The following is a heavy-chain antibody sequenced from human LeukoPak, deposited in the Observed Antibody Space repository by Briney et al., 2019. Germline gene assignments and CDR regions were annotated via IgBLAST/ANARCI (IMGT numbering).Heavy chain of an antibody. V-gene: IGHV1-2*02. D-gene: IGHD3-10*01. J-gene: IGHJ4*02. CDR2: INPNSGGT. Sequence: TTGGSPRLSCAASGFTFTGYYMHWVRQAPGQGLEWMGWINPNSGGTNYAQKFQGRVTMTRDTSISTAYMELSRLRSDDTAVYYCARAVRTVYYFDYWGQGTLVTVSS. CDR1: GFTFTGYY. CDR3: ARAVRTVYYFDY.